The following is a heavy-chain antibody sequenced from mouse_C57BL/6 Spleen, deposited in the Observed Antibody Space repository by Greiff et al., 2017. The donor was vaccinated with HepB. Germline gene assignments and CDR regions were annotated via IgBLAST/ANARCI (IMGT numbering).Heavy chain of an antibody. V-gene: IGHV5-4*01. CDR1: GFTFSSYA. J-gene: IGHJ4*01. CDR2: ISDGGSYT. Sequence: DVKLVESGGGLVKPGGSLKLSCAASGFTFSSYAMSWVRQTPEKRLEWVATISDGGSYTYYPDNVKGRFTISRDNAKNNLYLQMSHLKSEDTAMYYCAREGDYDEGGYAMDYWGQGTSVTVSS. CDR3: AREGDYDEGGYAMDY. D-gene: IGHD2-4*01.